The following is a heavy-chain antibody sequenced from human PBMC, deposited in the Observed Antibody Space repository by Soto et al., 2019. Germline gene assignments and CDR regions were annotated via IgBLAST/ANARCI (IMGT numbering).Heavy chain of an antibody. V-gene: IGHV1-18*01. D-gene: IGHD2-15*01. Sequence: RASVKVSCKASGYTFTSYGISWVRQAPGQGLEWMGWISAYNGNTNYAQKLQGRVTMTTDTSTSTAYMELRSLRSDGTAVYYCARVEWECSGGSCYYFDYWSQGTLVTVSS. CDR2: ISAYNGNT. J-gene: IGHJ4*02. CDR3: ARVEWECSGGSCYYFDY. CDR1: GYTFTSYG.